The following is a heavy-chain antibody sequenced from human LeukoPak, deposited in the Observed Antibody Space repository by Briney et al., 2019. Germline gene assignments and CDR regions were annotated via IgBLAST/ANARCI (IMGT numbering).Heavy chain of an antibody. J-gene: IGHJ5*02. CDR2: MNPNSGNT. V-gene: IGHV1-8*03. CDR3: ARGHLNWFDP. Sequence: ASVKVSCKASGYTFTSYDINRVRQATGQGLGWMGWMNPNSGNTGYAQKFQGRVTIIRNTSISTAYMELSSLRSEDTAVYYCARGHLNWFDPWGQGTLVTVSS. CDR1: GYTFTSYD.